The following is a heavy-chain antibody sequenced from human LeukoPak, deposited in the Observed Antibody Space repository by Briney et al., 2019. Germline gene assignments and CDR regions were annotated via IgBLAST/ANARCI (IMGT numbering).Heavy chain of an antibody. CDR1: GYTFTGYY. CDR3: ARDQPSLIPYSSSWYGIRFDP. D-gene: IGHD6-13*01. Sequence: ASVKVSCKASGYTFTGYYMHWVRQAPGQGLEWMGWINPNSGGTNYAQKFQGRVTMTRDTSISTACMELSRLRSDDTAVYYCARDQPSLIPYSSSWYGIRFDPWGQGTLVTVSS. J-gene: IGHJ5*02. V-gene: IGHV1-2*02. CDR2: INPNSGGT.